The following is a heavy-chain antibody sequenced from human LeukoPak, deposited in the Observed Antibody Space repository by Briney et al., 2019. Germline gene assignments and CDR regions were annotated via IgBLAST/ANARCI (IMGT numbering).Heavy chain of an antibody. CDR1: GGSISSGSYY. CDR3: ARVVTIFGVVTEAFDI. V-gene: IGHV4-61*02. J-gene: IGHJ3*02. CDR2: IYTSGST. Sequence: PSETLSLTCTVSGGSISSGSYYWSWIRRPAGKGLEWIGRIYTSGSTNYNPSLKSRVTISVDTSKNQFSLKLSSVTAADTAVYYCARVVTIFGVVTEAFDIWGQGTMVTVSS. D-gene: IGHD3-3*01.